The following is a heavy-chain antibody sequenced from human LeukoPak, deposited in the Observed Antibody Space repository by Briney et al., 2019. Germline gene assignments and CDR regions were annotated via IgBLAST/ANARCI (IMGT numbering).Heavy chain of an antibody. D-gene: IGHD1-26*01. Sequence: PGGSLRLSCAASGFPLSSYAMSWVRQAPGKGLEWVSAISGSGGSTFYADSVTGRFTISSDNSKNTLYLQMNSLRAEDTAVFYCAREFSSGSFDFDYWGQGTLVTVSS. CDR1: GFPLSSYA. CDR2: ISGSGGST. J-gene: IGHJ4*02. V-gene: IGHV3-23*01. CDR3: AREFSSGSFDFDY.